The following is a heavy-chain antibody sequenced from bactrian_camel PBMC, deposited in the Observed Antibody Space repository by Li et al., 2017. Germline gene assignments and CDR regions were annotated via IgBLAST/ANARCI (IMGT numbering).Heavy chain of an antibody. Sequence: VQLVESGGGSVQAGGSLRLSCSASGQTYNTYCMGWFRQVPGLEREGIGSIDSDGNTITYVDSVMGRFTISKDNANDTLYLQMSSLKPEDTATYYCAAKVVEGSCSVESAIDLWGKGTQVTVS. V-gene: IGHV3S57*01. CDR1: GQTYNTYC. CDR2: IDSDGNT. D-gene: IGHD6*01. J-gene: IGHJ7*01.